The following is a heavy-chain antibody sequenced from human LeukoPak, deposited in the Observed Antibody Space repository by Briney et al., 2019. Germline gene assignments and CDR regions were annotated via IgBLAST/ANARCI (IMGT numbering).Heavy chain of an antibody. D-gene: IGHD3-22*01. Sequence: ASVKVSCKASGYTFTSYYMHWVRQAPGQGLEWMGIINPSGGSTSYAQKLQGRVTMTTDTSTSTAYMELRSLRSDDTAVYYCARELYDSSGYYYSDWFDPWGQGTLVTVSS. CDR3: ARELYDSSGYYYSDWFDP. CDR1: GYTFTSYY. CDR2: INPSGGST. V-gene: IGHV1-46*01. J-gene: IGHJ5*02.